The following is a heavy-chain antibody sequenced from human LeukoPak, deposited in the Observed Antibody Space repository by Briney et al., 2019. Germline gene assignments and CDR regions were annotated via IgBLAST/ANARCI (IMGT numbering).Heavy chain of an antibody. J-gene: IGHJ6*02. D-gene: IGHD2-2*02. CDR1: GGSISSGGYY. Sequence: SQTLSLTCTVSGGSISSGGYYWSWIRQHPGKGLEWIGYIYYSGSTYYNPTLKSRVTISVDTSKNQFSLKLSSVTAADTAVYYCAREGILGYCSSTSCYRIDYGMDVWGQGTTVTVSS. V-gene: IGHV4-31*03. CDR2: IYYSGST. CDR3: AREGILGYCSSTSCYRIDYGMDV.